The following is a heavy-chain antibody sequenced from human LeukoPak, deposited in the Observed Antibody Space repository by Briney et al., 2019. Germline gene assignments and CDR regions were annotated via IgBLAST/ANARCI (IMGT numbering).Heavy chain of an antibody. Sequence: GESLKISCKGSGYSFTSYWIGWVRQMPGKGLEWMGIIYPGDSDTRYSPSFQGQVTTSADKSISTAYLQWSSLKASDTAMYYCARHYYGSGSYIHHIDYWGQGTLVTVSS. V-gene: IGHV5-51*01. CDR2: IYPGDSDT. CDR1: GYSFTSYW. J-gene: IGHJ4*02. CDR3: ARHYYGSGSYIHHIDY. D-gene: IGHD3-10*01.